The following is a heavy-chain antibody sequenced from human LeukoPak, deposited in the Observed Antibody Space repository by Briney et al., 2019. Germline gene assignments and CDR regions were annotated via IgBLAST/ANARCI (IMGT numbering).Heavy chain of an antibody. CDR1: GFTVSSNY. Sequence: PGGSLRLSCADSGFTVSSNYMRWVRQAPGKGLEWVAVISNDGNNKYYADSVKGRFTISRDNSKSTLYLHMNSLRAEDTAVYYCAKGLPGAGQRGYFDYWGQGTLVTVSS. J-gene: IGHJ4*02. CDR2: ISNDGNNK. CDR3: AKGLPGAGQRGYFDY. V-gene: IGHV3-30*18. D-gene: IGHD3-10*01.